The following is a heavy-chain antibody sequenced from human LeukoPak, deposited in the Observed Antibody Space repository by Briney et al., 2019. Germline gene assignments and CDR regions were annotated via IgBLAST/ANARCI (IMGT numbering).Heavy chain of an antibody. V-gene: IGHV3-7*05. CDR2: IKQDGSEK. Sequence: PGGSLRLSCAASGFIFSSYNMNWVRQAPGKGLEWVANIKQDGSEKYYVDSVKGRFTISRDNAKKSLYLQMNSLRAEDTALYYCARDKDPYGAGSYWLWGQGTLVTVSS. CDR3: ARDKDPYGAGSYWL. J-gene: IGHJ4*02. CDR1: GFIFSSYN. D-gene: IGHD3-10*01.